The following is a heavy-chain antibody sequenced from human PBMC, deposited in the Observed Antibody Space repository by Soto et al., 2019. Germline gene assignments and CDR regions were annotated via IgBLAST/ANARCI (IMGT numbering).Heavy chain of an antibody. J-gene: IGHJ4*02. CDR1: GGTFSSYT. CDR2: IIPILGIA. D-gene: IGHD3-3*01. Sequence: QVQLVQSGAEVKKPGSSVKVSCKASGGTFSSYTISWVRQSPGQGLEWMGRIIPILGIATYAQKCQGRVTITADKSTSTDYMELSSLRSEDTAVYYCESDPEPFGVFRFWGQGTLVTVSS. V-gene: IGHV1-69*02. CDR3: ESDPEPFGVFRF.